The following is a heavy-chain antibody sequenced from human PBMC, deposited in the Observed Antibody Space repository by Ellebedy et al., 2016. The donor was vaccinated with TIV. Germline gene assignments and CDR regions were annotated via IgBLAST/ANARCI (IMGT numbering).Heavy chain of an antibody. J-gene: IGHJ4*02. CDR1: GFTFSSYA. D-gene: IGHD3-9*01. CDR2: ISGSGGST. CDR3: AKAFVSDYITIFWLYFDY. Sequence: GESLKISXAASGFTFSSYAMSWVRQAPGKGLEWVSAISGSGGSTYYADSVKGRFTISRDNSKNTLYLQMNSLRAEDTAVYYCAKAFVSDYITIFWLYFDYWGQGTLVTVSS. V-gene: IGHV3-23*01.